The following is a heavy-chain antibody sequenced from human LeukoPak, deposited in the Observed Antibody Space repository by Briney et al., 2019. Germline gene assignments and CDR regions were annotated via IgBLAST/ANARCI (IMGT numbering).Heavy chain of an antibody. CDR2: IKQDGSEK. V-gene: IGHV3-7*01. D-gene: IGHD3-3*01. Sequence: GGSLRLSCAASGFTFSSDWMSWVRQAPGKGLEWVANIKQDGSEKYYVDSVEGRFTISRDNAKNSLYLQMNSLRAEDTAVYYCAREKRITIFGVVINYYYYGMDVWGQGTTVTVSS. CDR1: GFTFSSDW. J-gene: IGHJ6*02. CDR3: AREKRITIFGVVINYYYYGMDV.